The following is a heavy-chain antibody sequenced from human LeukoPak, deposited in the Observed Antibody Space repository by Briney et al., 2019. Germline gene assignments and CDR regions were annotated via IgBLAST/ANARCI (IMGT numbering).Heavy chain of an antibody. Sequence: GGSLRLSCAASGFTFSSYGMHWVRQAPGKGLEWVAVISYDGSNKYYADSVKGRFTISRDNSKNTLYLQMNSLRAEDTAMYYCAKRANYSNYGDYSMDVWGQGTTVIVSS. V-gene: IGHV3-30*18. CDR2: ISYDGSNK. D-gene: IGHD4-11*01. CDR3: AKRANYSNYGDYSMDV. CDR1: GFTFSSYG. J-gene: IGHJ6*02.